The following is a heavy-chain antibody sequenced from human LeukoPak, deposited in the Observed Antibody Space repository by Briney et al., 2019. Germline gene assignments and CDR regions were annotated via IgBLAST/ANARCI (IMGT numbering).Heavy chain of an antibody. CDR1: GFTFNNYG. Sequence: GGSLRLSCAASGFTFNNYGMHYVRQAPGKGLEWVAVISDDGRNKNYADSVKGRFTISRDSSNNTLYLQMNSLRAENTGVYFCAKDRETTASGTFDFRGQGTLVTVPS. D-gene: IGHD6-13*01. CDR2: ISDDGRNK. J-gene: IGHJ4*02. CDR3: AKDRETTASGTFDF. V-gene: IGHV3-30*18.